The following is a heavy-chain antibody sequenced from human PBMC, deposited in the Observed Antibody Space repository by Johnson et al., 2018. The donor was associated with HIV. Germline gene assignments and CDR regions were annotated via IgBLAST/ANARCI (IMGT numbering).Heavy chain of an antibody. CDR3: ARGQWLVPGAFDI. D-gene: IGHD6-19*01. V-gene: IGHV3-74*03. Sequence: EVQLVESGGGLVQPGGSLRLSCAASGFIFSDSWMHWVRQAPGKGLVWVSRTNNDGSTTTYADSVKGRFTISRDNTKNSLYLQMNSVRDDDTAVYYCARGQWLVPGAFDIWGQGTMVTVSS. CDR2: TNNDGSTT. CDR1: GFIFSDSW. J-gene: IGHJ3*02.